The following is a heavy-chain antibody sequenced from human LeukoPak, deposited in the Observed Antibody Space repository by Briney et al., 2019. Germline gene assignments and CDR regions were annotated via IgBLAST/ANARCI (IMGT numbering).Heavy chain of an antibody. D-gene: IGHD2-2*01. CDR1: GFTFSSYG. J-gene: IGHJ1*01. V-gene: IGHV3-7*01. Sequence: GGSLRLSCAASGFTFSSYGMSWVRQATGKGLEWVANIKQDGSEKYSVDSVKGRFTISRDNAKNSLYLQMNSLRAEDTAVYYCARETYCSSTSCYRTGYFQHWGQGTLVTVSS. CDR2: IKQDGSEK. CDR3: ARETYCSSTSCYRTGYFQH.